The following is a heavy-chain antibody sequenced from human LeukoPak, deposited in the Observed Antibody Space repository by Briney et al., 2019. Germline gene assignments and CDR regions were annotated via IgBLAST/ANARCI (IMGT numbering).Heavy chain of an antibody. Sequence: GGSLRLSCTASGFTLSSYAMHWVRQAPGKGLEWVAVISYDGINKYYADSVKGRFTIYRENSKNTLFLQMNSLRTEDTAVYYCAKNSLSSRLRYFDYWGQGTLVTVSS. CDR1: GFTLSSYA. V-gene: IGHV3-30*04. J-gene: IGHJ4*02. D-gene: IGHD4-17*01. CDR2: ISYDGINK. CDR3: AKNSLSSRLRYFDY.